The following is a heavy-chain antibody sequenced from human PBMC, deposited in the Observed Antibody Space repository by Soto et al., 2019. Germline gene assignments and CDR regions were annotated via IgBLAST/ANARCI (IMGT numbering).Heavy chain of an antibody. CDR3: AKGGATITTWFDC. CDR1: GFTFDDDA. CDR2: ISWDSGII. D-gene: IGHD4-4*01. J-gene: IGHJ5*01. Sequence: GGSLRLSCAASGFTFDDDAMHWVRQAPGKGLEWVSGISWDSGIIAYADSVKGRFTISRDNAKNSLYLQMNSLRAEDTALYYCAKGGATITTWFDCWGQGALVTVSS. V-gene: IGHV3-9*01.